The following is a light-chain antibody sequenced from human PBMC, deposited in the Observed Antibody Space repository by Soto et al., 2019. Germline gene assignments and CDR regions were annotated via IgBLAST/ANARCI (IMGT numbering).Light chain of an antibody. J-gene: IGLJ1*01. V-gene: IGLV2-11*01. CDR2: DVS. CDR1: SSDVGSYNY. CDR3: YSYAGSNTYV. Sequence: QSALTQPRSVSGSPGQSVTISCTGTSSDVGSYNYVSWYQHYPGKAPKLMIYDVSKRPSGVPDRFSGSKSGNTASLTISELQAEDEADYYCYSYAGSNTYVFGTGTKLTVL.